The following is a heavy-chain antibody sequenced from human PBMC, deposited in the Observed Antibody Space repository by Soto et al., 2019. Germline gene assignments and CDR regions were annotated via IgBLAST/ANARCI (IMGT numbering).Heavy chain of an antibody. V-gene: IGHV5-51*01. CDR1: GCSFTSYW. J-gene: IGHJ5*02. D-gene: IGHD3-3*01. Sequence: PGESLKISCKGSGCSFTSYWIGWVRQMPGKGLEWMGIIYPGDSNTRYSPSFQGQVTISADKSISTAYLQWSSLKASDTAMYYCARQDYDFWSGYSGWFDPWGQGALVTVSS. CDR3: ARQDYDFWSGYSGWFDP. CDR2: IYPGDSNT.